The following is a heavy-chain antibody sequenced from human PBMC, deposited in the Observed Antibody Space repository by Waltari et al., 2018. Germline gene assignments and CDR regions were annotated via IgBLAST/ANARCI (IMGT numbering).Heavy chain of an antibody. CDR2: IFHTEAT. CDR3: VRQGYCSRTACQTWAWD. CDR1: GDSISSYNW. V-gene: IGHV4-4*02. D-gene: IGHD2-2*01. Sequence: QVQLQESGPGLVKPSGTLSLTCAISGDSISSYNWWGWVRQPPGKGLEWIAAIFHTEATDYNPYLKSHGHISLDKSKNHLSLNLTSVTAADTAVYYCVRQGYCSRTACQTWAWDWGRGTLVTVSS. J-gene: IGHJ4*02.